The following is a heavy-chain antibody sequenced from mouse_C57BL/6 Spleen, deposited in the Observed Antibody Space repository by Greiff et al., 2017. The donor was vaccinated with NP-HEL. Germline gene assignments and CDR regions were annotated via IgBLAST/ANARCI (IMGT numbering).Heavy chain of an antibody. D-gene: IGHD2-4*01. Sequence: QVQLQQSGAELVRPGASVTLSCKASGYTFTDYEMHWVKQTPVHGLEWIGAIDPETGGTAYNQKFKGKAILTADKSSSTAYMELRSLTSEDSAVYYCTRYYDYDWFAYGGQGTLVTVSA. V-gene: IGHV1-15*01. CDR1: GYTFTDYE. CDR3: TRYYDYDWFAY. J-gene: IGHJ3*01. CDR2: IDPETGGT.